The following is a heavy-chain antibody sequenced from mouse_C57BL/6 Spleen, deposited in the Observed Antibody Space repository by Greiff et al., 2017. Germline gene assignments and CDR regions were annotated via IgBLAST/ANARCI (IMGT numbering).Heavy chain of an antibody. Sequence: VKLKESGAELVRPGASVTLSCKASGSTFTDYEMHWVKQTPVHGLEWIGVIVPETGGTAYNQKLKGKAILTADKSSSTAYMELRSLTSEDTAVYYCTREEKISTGEGDFDYWGQGTTLTVSA. CDR1: GSTFTDYE. CDR2: IVPETGGT. V-gene: IGHV1-15*01. CDR3: TREEKISTGEGDFDY. J-gene: IGHJ2*01. D-gene: IGHD1-1*01.